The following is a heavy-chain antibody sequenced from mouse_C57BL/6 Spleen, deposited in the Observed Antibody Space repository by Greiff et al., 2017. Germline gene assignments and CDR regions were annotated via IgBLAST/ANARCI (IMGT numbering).Heavy chain of an antibody. CDR1: GYAFSSSW. D-gene: IGHD2-5*01. J-gene: IGHJ3*01. Sequence: QVQLQQSGPELVKPGASVKISCKASGYAFSSSWMNWVKQRPGKGLEWIGRIYPGDGETNYNGKFKGKATLTTDKSSCTAYMQLSSLTSEDSAVYFCAREETYYSNYAWFAYWGQGTLVTVSA. CDR3: AREETYYSNYAWFAY. CDR2: IYPGDGET. V-gene: IGHV1-82*01.